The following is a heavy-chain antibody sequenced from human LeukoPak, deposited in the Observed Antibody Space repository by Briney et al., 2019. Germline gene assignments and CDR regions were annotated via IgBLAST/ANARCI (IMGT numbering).Heavy chain of an antibody. CDR1: GYTFTSYA. D-gene: IGHD3-10*01. Sequence: AASVKVSCKASGYTFTSYAMNWVRQAPGQGLEWMGWINTNTGNPTYAQGFTGRFVFSLDTSVSTAYLQISSLKAEDTAVYYCARSGGSGSYYARYYYYYMDVWGKGTTVTVSS. J-gene: IGHJ6*03. CDR2: INTNTGNP. CDR3: ARSGGSGSYYARYYYYYMDV. V-gene: IGHV7-4-1*02.